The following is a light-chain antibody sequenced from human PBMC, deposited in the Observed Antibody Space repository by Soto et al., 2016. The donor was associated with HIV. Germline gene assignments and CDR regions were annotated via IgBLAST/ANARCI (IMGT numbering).Light chain of an antibody. CDR3: QQTYNMPPWT. J-gene: IGKJ1*01. V-gene: IGKV1-39*01. CDR2: AAS. CDR1: RTIGKY. Sequence: DIQMTQSPSSLSAAVEDKVTITCRASRTIGKYLNWYQQKPGTAPKLLIYAASTLQSGVPPGFSGSGSGTDFTLTISSLQPEDVATYFCQQTYNMPPWTFGQGTRVEIK.